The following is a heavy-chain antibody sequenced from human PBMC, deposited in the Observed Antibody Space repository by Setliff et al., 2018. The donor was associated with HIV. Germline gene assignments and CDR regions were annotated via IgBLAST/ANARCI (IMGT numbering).Heavy chain of an antibody. Sequence: GESLKISCKGSGYSFTSYWIAWVRQKPGKGLEWMEIIFPGDSKMRYSPSFQGRVTLSADKSISTAYLQWSSLKASDTAMYYCVRRVGGRGYYFDYWGQGTPVTVSS. CDR3: VRRVGGRGYYFDY. CDR2: IFPGDSKM. D-gene: IGHD3-10*01. J-gene: IGHJ4*02. V-gene: IGHV5-51*01. CDR1: GYSFTSYW.